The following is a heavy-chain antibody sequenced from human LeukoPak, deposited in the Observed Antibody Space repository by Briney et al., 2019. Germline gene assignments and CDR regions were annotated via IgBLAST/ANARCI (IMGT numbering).Heavy chain of an antibody. CDR2: IGYDGKNK. CDR3: VRPMTTTRNFEH. J-gene: IGHJ4*02. CDR1: GFTFSSQP. D-gene: IGHD1-1*01. V-gene: IGHV3-30*04. Sequence: GGSLRLSCAASGFTFSSQPMHWVRQTPGKGLEWVALIGYDGKNKYYADSVNGRFTISRDNTKNTLYLQMNSLRPEDMGVYYCVRPMTTTRNFEHWGQVTLVTVSS.